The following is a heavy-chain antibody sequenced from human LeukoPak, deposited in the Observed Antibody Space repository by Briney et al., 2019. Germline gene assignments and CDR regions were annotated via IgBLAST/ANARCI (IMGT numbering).Heavy chain of an antibody. CDR1: GDSVTNYD. Sequence: SETLSLTCTVSGDSVTNYDWSWIRQAPGKGLEWIGNIYARGSTTYSPSLKSRVTTSIDTSKNHFSLRLTSVTAADAAVYYCAREDPQTTVPEGMDVWGQGTTVTVSS. V-gene: IGHV4-4*09. CDR3: AREDPQTTVPEGMDV. J-gene: IGHJ6*02. CDR2: IYARGST. D-gene: IGHD4-17*01.